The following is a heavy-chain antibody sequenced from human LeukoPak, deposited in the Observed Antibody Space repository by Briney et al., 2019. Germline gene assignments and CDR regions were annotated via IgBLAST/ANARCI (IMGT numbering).Heavy chain of an antibody. J-gene: IGHJ4*02. Sequence: GGSLRLSCAASGFTVSSNYMSWFRQAPGKGLEWVSSISDIGRTYYAGSVKGRFIISRDNSKNTLYVQMNSLRAEDTAIYYCARERDSAFDSWGQGTLVTVSS. D-gene: IGHD4-11*01. CDR2: ISDIGRT. CDR3: ARERDSAFDS. V-gene: IGHV3-53*01. CDR1: GFTVSSNY.